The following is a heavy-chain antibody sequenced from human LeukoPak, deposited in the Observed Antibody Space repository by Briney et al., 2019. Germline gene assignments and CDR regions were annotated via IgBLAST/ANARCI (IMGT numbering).Heavy chain of an antibody. Sequence: GGSLRLSCAASGFTFSSYGMHWVRQAPGKGLEWVAVISYDGSNKYYADSVKGRFTISRDNSKNTLYLQMNSLRAEDTAVYYCARGFRDTAMFLDFWGKGTLVTVSS. CDR1: GFTFSSYG. V-gene: IGHV3-30*03. D-gene: IGHD5-18*01. J-gene: IGHJ4*02. CDR3: ARGFRDTAMFLDF. CDR2: ISYDGSNK.